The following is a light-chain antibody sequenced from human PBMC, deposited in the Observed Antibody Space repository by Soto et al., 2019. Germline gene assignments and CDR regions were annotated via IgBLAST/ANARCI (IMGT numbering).Light chain of an antibody. J-gene: IGLJ1*01. CDR3: SSYTNINTRAGV. V-gene: IGLV2-14*01. CDR2: EVT. Sequence: QSALTQPASVSGSPGQSITISCTGTSGDIGSYNRVSWYHQHPGKAPKLIIYEVTDRPSGVSNRFSGSKSGNTASLTISGLQAEDEAEYYCSSYTNINTRAGVFGTGTKVTVL. CDR1: SGDIGSYNR.